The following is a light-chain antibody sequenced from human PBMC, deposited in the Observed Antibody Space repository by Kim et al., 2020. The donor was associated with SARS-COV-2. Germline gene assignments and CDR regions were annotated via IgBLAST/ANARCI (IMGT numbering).Light chain of an antibody. Sequence: PGGTVTLTCESSPGTVTSGHYPYWFQQRPGQAPRTLIYDTNRKHSWTPARFSGSLLGGKAALTLSGAQPDDEADYYCLLSSVGVRVFSGGTQLTVL. CDR1: PGTVTSGHY. J-gene: IGLJ3*02. CDR2: DTN. CDR3: LLSSVGVRV. V-gene: IGLV7-46*01.